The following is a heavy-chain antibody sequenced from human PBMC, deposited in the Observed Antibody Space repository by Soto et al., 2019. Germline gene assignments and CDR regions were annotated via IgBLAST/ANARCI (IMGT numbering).Heavy chain of an antibody. CDR2: IRSKANSYAT. CDR3: TRHLDGSSWYFPPVDSRMDV. D-gene: IGHD6-13*01. Sequence: GGSLRLSCAASGFTFSGSAMHWVRQASGKGLEWVGRIRSKANSYATAYAASVKGRFTISRDDSKNTAYLQMNSLKTEDTAVYYCTRHLDGSSWYFPPVDSRMDVWGQGTTVTVSS. CDR1: GFTFSGSA. J-gene: IGHJ6*02. V-gene: IGHV3-73*01.